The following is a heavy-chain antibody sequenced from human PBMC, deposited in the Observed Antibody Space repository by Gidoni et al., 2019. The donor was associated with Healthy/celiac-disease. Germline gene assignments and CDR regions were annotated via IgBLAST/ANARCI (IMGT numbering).Heavy chain of an antibody. CDR1: GGSFSCYY. D-gene: IGHD3-22*01. V-gene: IGHV4-34*01. CDR2: INHSGST. CDR3: ARLHDYDSSGYFDY. J-gene: IGHJ4*02. Sequence: QVQLQQWGAGLLKPSEPLSLTCAVYGGSFSCYYWSCIRQPPGKGLEWIGEINHSGSTNYNPSLKSRVTISVDTSKNQFSLKLSSVTAADTAVYYCARLHDYDSSGYFDYWGQGTLVTVSS.